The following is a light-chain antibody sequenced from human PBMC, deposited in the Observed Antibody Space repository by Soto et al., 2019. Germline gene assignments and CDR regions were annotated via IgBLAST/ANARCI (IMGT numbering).Light chain of an antibody. V-gene: IGLV2-23*03. Sequence: QSVLAQPASVSVSPGQSITISCTGSSSDVRNYHLVSWYQQYPGKAPKLVIYEGSKRPSGVSNRFSGSRSGNTASLTISGLQPEDEADYYCCSYGGSSTFDVYGTGTKVTVL. CDR3: CSYGGSSTFDV. CDR2: EGS. CDR1: SSDVRNYHL. J-gene: IGLJ1*01.